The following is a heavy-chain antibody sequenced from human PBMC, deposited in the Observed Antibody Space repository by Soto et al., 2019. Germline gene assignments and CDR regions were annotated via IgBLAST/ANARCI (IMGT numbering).Heavy chain of an antibody. J-gene: IGHJ4*02. CDR1: GYSISSGYQ. Sequence: SETLSLTCAVSGYSISSGYQWGWIRQPPGRGLEWIGNIFHSGTTSYNPSLKSRVTVSVDTSKNQISLNLTSVTAADTAIYYCARDFFGNHYFDFWGQGILVTVSS. D-gene: IGHD3-10*01. CDR2: IFHSGTT. V-gene: IGHV4-38-2*02. CDR3: ARDFFGNHYFDF.